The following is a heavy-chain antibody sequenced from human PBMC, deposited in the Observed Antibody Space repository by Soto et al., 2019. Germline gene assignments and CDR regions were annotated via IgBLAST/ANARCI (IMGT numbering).Heavy chain of an antibody. Sequence: QLQLQESGPGLVKPSETLSLTCSVSDDSINSDKYYWGWIRQPPGKVLEWIGSIYYRGNAYYNPSLQTQVKISLSKSKSQFSLKQNSVTAADSAVYFCARLEGLATISYYFDFWGPGALVTVSS. J-gene: IGHJ4*02. D-gene: IGHD3-9*01. CDR3: ARLEGLATISYYFDF. CDR1: DDSINSDKYY. V-gene: IGHV4-39*01. CDR2: IYYRGNA.